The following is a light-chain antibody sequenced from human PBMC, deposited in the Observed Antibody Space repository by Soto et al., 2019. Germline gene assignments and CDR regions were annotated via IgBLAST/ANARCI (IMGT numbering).Light chain of an antibody. CDR3: QQYDNLPIT. V-gene: IGKV1-33*01. CDR2: EAS. J-gene: IGKJ5*01. Sequence: DIPMTQSPSSLSASVGDRVTITCQARQDISNYVNWYQQKPGKAPKLLIYEASNLETGVPSRFSGSGSGTDFTFTISSLQTEDIATYYCQQYDNLPITFGQGTRLAIK. CDR1: QDISNY.